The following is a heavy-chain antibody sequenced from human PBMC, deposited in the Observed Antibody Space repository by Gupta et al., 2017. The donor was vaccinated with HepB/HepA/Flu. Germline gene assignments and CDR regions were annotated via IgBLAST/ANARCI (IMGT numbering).Heavy chain of an antibody. CDR3: ARQLELRRGLDY. J-gene: IGHJ4*02. Sequence: EVQLVESGGGLVQPGGSLRLSCAASGSTFSSYEMNWVRQAPGKGLEWVSYISSSGSTIYYADSVKGRFTISRDNAKNSLYLQMNSLRAEDTAVYYCARQLELRRGLDYWGQGTLVTVSS. CDR2: ISSSGSTI. V-gene: IGHV3-48*03. D-gene: IGHD1-7*01. CDR1: GSTFSSYE.